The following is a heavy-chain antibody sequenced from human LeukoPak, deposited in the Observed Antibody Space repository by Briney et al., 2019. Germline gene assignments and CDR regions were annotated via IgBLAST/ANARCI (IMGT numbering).Heavy chain of an antibody. J-gene: IGHJ5*02. D-gene: IGHD2-21*01. CDR2: INHSGST. Sequence: SETLPLTCAVYGGSFSGYYWSWIRQPPGKGLEWIGEINHSGSTNYNPSLKSRVTISVDTSKNQFSLKLSSVTAADTAVYYCARVIPQLADWFDPWGQGTLVTVSS. CDR3: ARVIPQLADWFDP. V-gene: IGHV4-34*01. CDR1: GGSFSGYY.